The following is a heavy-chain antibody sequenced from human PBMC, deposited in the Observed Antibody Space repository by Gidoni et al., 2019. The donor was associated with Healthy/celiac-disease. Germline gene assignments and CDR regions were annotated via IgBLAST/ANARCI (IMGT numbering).Heavy chain of an antibody. D-gene: IGHD2-2*01. CDR2: INSDGSST. Sequence: EVQLVESGGGLVQPGGSLRLSCAASGFTFSSYWLNWVRQAPGKGLVWVSRINSDGSSTSYADSVKGRFTISRDNAKNTLYLQMNSLRAEDTAVYYCARGQYCSSTSCYGNVYYYGMDVWGQGTTVTVSS. CDR3: ARGQYCSSTSCYGNVYYYGMDV. V-gene: IGHV3-74*01. CDR1: GFTFSSYW. J-gene: IGHJ6*02.